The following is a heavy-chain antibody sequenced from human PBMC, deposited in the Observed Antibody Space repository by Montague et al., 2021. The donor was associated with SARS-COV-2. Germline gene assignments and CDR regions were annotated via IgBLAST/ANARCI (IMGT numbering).Heavy chain of an antibody. D-gene: IGHD3-10*01. CDR2: IYYSGST. V-gene: IGHV4-39*01. Sequence: SETRSLTCTVSGGSISSSSYYWGWIRQPPGKGLEWIGSIYYSGSTYYNPSLKSRVTISVDTSKNQFSLKLSSVTAADTAVYYCARESGSGSYLVYWGQGILVTVSS. CDR3: ARESGSGSYLVY. CDR1: GGSISSSSYY. J-gene: IGHJ4*02.